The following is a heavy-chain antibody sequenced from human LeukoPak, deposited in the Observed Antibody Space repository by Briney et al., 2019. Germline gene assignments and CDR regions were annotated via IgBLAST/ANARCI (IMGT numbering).Heavy chain of an antibody. CDR2: IYYSGST. Sequence: PSETLSLTCTVSGGSISSGSYYWSWIRQPPGKGLEWIGYIYYSGSTNYNPSLKSRVTISVDTSKNQFSLKLSSVTAADTAVYYCARREDIVVVVVLGPAAFDYWGQGTLVTVSS. CDR1: GGSISSGSYY. D-gene: IGHD2-15*01. J-gene: IGHJ4*02. CDR3: ARREDIVVVVVLGPAAFDY. V-gene: IGHV4-61*01.